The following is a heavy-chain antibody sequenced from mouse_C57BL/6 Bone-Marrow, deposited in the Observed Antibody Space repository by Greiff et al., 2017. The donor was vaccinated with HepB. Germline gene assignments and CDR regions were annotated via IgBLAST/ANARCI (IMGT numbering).Heavy chain of an antibody. J-gene: IGHJ4*01. Sequence: EVQRVESGGGLVKPGGSLKLSCAASGFTFSSYAMSWVRQTPEKRLEWVATISDGGSYTYYPDNVKGRFPISRDNAKNNLYLQMSHLKSEDTAMYYCARDRGYGYDRYAMDYSCQGTSVTVSS. CDR2: ISDGGSYT. D-gene: IGHD2-2*01. CDR3: ARDRGYGYDRYAMDY. CDR1: GFTFSSYA. V-gene: IGHV5-4*01.